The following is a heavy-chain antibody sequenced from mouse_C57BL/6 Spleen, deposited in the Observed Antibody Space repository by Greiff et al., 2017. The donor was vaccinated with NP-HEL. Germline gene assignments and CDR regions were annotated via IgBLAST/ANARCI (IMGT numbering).Heavy chain of an antibody. V-gene: IGHV2-5*01. Sequence: VQLQQSGPGLVQPSQSLSITCTVSGFSLTSYGVHWVRQSPGKGLEWLGVIWRGGSTDYNAAFMSRLSITKDNSKSQVFFKMNSLQADDTAIYYCAKSVITTVVVDYYAMDYWGQGTSVTVSS. CDR3: AKSVITTVVVDYYAMDY. D-gene: IGHD1-1*01. CDR1: GFSLTSYG. CDR2: IWRGGST. J-gene: IGHJ4*01.